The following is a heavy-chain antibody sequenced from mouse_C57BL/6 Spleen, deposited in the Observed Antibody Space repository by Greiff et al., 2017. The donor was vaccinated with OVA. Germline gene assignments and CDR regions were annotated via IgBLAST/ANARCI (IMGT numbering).Heavy chain of an antibody. J-gene: IGHJ1*03. V-gene: IGHV5-9*01. Sequence: EVNVVESGGGLVKPGGSLKLSCAASGFTFSSYTMSWVRQTPEKRLEWVATISGGGGNTYYPDSVKGRFTISRDNAKNTLYLQMSSLRSEDTALYYCARQGGGPYWYFDVWGTGTTVTVSS. CDR2: ISGGGGNT. CDR3: ARQGGGPYWYFDV. CDR1: GFTFSSYT.